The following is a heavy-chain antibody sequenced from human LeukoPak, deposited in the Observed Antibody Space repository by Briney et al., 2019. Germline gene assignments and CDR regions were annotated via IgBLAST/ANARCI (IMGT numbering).Heavy chain of an antibody. CDR1: GFTFSSYW. CDR3: ARVEIAGAGDFWYFNL. Sequence: PGGSLRLSCAASGFTFSSYWMSWVRQAPGKGLEWVANIKQDGSEKYYVDSVKGRFTISRDNAKNSLYLQMNSLRAEDTAVYYCARVEIAGAGDFWYFNLWGRGTQVTFSS. V-gene: IGHV3-7*01. CDR2: IKQDGSEK. D-gene: IGHD6-13*01. J-gene: IGHJ2*01.